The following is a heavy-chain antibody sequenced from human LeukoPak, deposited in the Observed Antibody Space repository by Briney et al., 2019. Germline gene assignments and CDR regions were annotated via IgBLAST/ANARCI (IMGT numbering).Heavy chain of an antibody. CDR3: ARCTNGVCYPYSSSWCLQPPFDY. Sequence: GGSLRLSCAASGFTFSSYAMHWVRQAPGKGLEWGAVISYDGSNKYYADSVKGRFTISRDNSKNTLYLQMNSLRAEDTAVYYCARCTNGVCYPYSSSWCLQPPFDYWGQGTLVTVSS. D-gene: IGHD2-8*01. CDR2: ISYDGSNK. CDR1: GFTFSSYA. V-gene: IGHV3-30-3*01. J-gene: IGHJ4*02.